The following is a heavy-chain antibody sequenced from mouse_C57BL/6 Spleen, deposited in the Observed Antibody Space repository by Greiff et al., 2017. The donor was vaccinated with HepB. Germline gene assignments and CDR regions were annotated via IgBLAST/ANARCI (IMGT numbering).Heavy chain of an antibody. Sequence: EVQLKESGPGMVKPSQSLSLTCTVTGYSITSGYDWHWIRHFPGNKLEWMGYISYSGSTNYNPSLKSRISITHDTSKNHFFLKLNSVTTEDTATYYCARDNYDGYYFDVWGTGTTVTVSS. V-gene: IGHV3-1*01. J-gene: IGHJ1*03. CDR1: GYSITSGYD. CDR3: ARDNYDGYYFDV. CDR2: ISYSGST. D-gene: IGHD2-3*01.